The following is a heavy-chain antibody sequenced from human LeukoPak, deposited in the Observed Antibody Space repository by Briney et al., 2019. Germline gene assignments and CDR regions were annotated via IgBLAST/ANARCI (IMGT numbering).Heavy chain of an antibody. CDR1: GFIFNYYN. Sequence: PGGSLRLSCSASGFIFNYYNMNWVRQAPGKGLEWVSSISSSVTYIYYANSLKGRFTISRDNSKNTLYLQMNSLRAEDTAVYYCAKVPGGVRGVNYFDYWGQGTLVTVSS. CDR3: AKVPGGVRGVNYFDY. CDR2: ISSSVTYI. J-gene: IGHJ4*02. D-gene: IGHD3-10*01. V-gene: IGHV3-21*04.